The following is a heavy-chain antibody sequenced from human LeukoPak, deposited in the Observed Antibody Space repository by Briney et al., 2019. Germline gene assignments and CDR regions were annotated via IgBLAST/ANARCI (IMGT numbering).Heavy chain of an antibody. CDR2: IYYSGST. CDR1: GGSISSSRYY. D-gene: IGHD3-3*01. J-gene: IGHJ6*03. Sequence: PSETLSLTCTVSGGSISSSRYYCGWIRQPPGKGLEWIGSIYYSGSTYYNPSLKSRVTISVDTSKNQFSLKLSSVTAADTAVYYCASLFWSGCHYYYYYYMAVWGKGTTVTVSS. CDR3: ASLFWSGCHYYYYYYMAV. V-gene: IGHV4-39*01.